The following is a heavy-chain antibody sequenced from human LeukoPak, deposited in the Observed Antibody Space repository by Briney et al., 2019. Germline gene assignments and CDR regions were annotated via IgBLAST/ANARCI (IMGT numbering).Heavy chain of an antibody. J-gene: IGHJ1*01. Sequence: SETLSLTCTVSGXSISSYYWSWIRQPPGKGLEWIGYIYYSGSTTYNPSLKSRVTISLDTSKNQFSLKLSFVTAADTAVYYCAPQGGGGGAGTYSHHGAQATLVAVPS. CDR3: APQGGGGGAGTYSHH. D-gene: IGHD6-19*01. CDR2: IYYSGST. CDR1: GXSISSYY. V-gene: IGHV4-59*08.